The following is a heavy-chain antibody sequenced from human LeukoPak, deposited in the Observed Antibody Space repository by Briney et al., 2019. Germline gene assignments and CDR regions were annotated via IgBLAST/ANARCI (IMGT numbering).Heavy chain of an antibody. CDR1: GFTFSSYE. V-gene: IGHV3-48*03. J-gene: IGHJ4*02. CDR2: ITSSGSTI. D-gene: IGHD2-2*01. CDR3: ARDQGYCSSTGCAYYFDY. Sequence: PGGSLRLSCAVSGFTFSSYEMNWVRQAPGKGLEWLSYITSSGSTIYYADSVKGRFTISRDNAKNSLYLQMNSLRAEDTAIYYCARDQGYCSSTGCAYYFDYWGQEPLVTVSS.